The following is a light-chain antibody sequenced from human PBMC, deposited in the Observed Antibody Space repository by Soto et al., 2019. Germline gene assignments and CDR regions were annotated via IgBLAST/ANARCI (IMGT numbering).Light chain of an antibody. J-gene: IGKJ4*01. CDR2: KAS. V-gene: IGKV1-5*03. CDR3: QQYNSYPLT. Sequence: DIQMTQSPSTLSASIGDRVTITCRASQSISTWLAWYQQKSGKAPKLLIYKASSLESGVPLRFSGSGSGTEFTLAITSLQPDDFATYYCQQYNSYPLTFGGGTKVEIK. CDR1: QSISTW.